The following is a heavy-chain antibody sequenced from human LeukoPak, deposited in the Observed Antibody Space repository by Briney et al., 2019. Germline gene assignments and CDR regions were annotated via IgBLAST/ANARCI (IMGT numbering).Heavy chain of an antibody. CDR2: ISSSSNYI. Sequence: GGSLRLSCAASGFTFSSYAMSWVRQAPGKGLEWVSSISSSSNYIYYADSVKGRFTISRDNAKNSLYLKMNSLRAEDTAVYYCARVSILIVPYYAFDIWGQGTMVTVSS. V-gene: IGHV3-21*01. D-gene: IGHD2/OR15-2a*01. J-gene: IGHJ3*02. CDR1: GFTFSSYA. CDR3: ARVSILIVPYYAFDI.